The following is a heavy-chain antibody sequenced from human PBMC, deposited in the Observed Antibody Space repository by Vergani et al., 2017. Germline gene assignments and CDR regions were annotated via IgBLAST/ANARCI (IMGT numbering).Heavy chain of an antibody. V-gene: IGHV1-69*01. Sequence: QVQLVQSGAEVKKPGSSVKVSCKASGGTFSSNAISWVRQAPGQGLEWMGGIIPIFSTANDAQKFKGRVTITADESTSTAYMELSSLRSEDTAVYYCAREGKFWSGLYHNWFDPWGQGTLVTVSS. CDR2: IIPIFSTA. CDR3: AREGKFWSGLYHNWFDP. J-gene: IGHJ5*02. CDR1: GGTFSSNA. D-gene: IGHD3-3*01.